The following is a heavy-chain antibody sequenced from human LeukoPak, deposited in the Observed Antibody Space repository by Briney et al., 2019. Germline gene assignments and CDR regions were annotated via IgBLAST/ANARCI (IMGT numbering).Heavy chain of an antibody. J-gene: IGHJ4*02. Sequence: GGSLRLSCAASGFTFSHFWMSWVRQAPGKGLEWVAVTSSDLNVKLYANSVKGRFTISRDNAKNSLYLQMTSLRAEDTAVYYCARRFDYWGQGILVTVSS. V-gene: IGHV3-30*03. CDR3: ARRFDY. CDR2: TSSDLNVK. CDR1: GFTFSHFW.